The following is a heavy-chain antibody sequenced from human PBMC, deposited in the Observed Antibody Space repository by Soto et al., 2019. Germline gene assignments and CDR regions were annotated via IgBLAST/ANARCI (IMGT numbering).Heavy chain of an antibody. CDR2: ISGSGGVK. D-gene: IGHD3-10*01. CDR1: GFTFNIYA. J-gene: IGHJ3*02. CDR3: AKDRGPRPDAFDI. Sequence: GGSLRRSCAASGFTFNIYAMNWVRQAPGRGLEWVSGISGSGGVKYYGDSVKGRFAISRDNSKNTLYLQMNSLRAEDTAIYYCAKDRGPRPDAFDIWGQGTLVTVSS. V-gene: IGHV3-23*01.